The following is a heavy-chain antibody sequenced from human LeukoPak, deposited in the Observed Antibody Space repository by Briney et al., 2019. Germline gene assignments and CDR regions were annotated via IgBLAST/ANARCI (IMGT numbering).Heavy chain of an antibody. CDR1: GGSFSGYY. V-gene: IGHV4-34*01. CDR3: ARDKVVYCSSTSCRYYFDY. CDR2: INHSGST. D-gene: IGHD2-2*01. J-gene: IGHJ4*02. Sequence: SETLSLTCAVYGGSFSGYYWSWIRQPPGKGLEWIGEINHSGSTNYNPSIKSRVTISVDTSKNQFSLKLSSVTAADTAVYYCARDKVVYCSSTSCRYYFDYWGQGTPVAVSS.